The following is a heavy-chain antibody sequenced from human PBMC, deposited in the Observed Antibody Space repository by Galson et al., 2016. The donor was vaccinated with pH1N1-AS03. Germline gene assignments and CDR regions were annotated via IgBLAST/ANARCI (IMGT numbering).Heavy chain of an antibody. Sequence: LRLSCAASGFSFNDHALHWVRRAPGKGLEWVSGISWDGSNTDYADSVKGRFTISRDNAKNSLYLQMNSLRPEGTALYYCAKAERGGYYFRLTFEIWGQGTMVTVSS. CDR2: ISWDGSNT. V-gene: IGHV3-9*01. D-gene: IGHD3-22*01. J-gene: IGHJ3*02. CDR3: AKAERGGYYFRLTFEI. CDR1: GFSFNDHA.